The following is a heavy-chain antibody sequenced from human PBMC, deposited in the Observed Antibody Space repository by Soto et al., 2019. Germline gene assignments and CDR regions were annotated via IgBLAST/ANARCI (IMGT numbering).Heavy chain of an antibody. CDR2: ISGSGGST. CDR1: GFTFSSYA. J-gene: IGHJ6*02. Sequence: GGSLRLSCAASGFTFSSYAMSWVRQAPGKGLEWVSAISGSGGSTYYADSVKGRFTISRDNSKNTLYLQMNSLRAEDTAVYYCAKKGYSYGIPTKQDYYYYGMDVWGQGTTVTVSS. V-gene: IGHV3-23*01. D-gene: IGHD5-18*01. CDR3: AKKGYSYGIPTKQDYYYYGMDV.